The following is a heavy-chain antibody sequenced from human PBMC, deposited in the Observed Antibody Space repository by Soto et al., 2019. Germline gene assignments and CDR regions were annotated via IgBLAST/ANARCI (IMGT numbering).Heavy chain of an antibody. CDR3: ASGGNWFDP. J-gene: IGHJ5*02. CDR1: GGSISNYY. Sequence: SETLSLTCNVSGGSISNYYWTWVRQSPEKGLEWIGYMYYNGNINYNPSLKSRVTISIDTSKDQFSLTLKSVTAADTAVYYCASGGNWFDPWGQGVLVTVSS. CDR2: MYYNGNI. V-gene: IGHV4-59*01. D-gene: IGHD3-16*01.